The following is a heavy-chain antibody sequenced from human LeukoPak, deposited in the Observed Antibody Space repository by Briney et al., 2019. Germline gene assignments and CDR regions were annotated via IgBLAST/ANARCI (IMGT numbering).Heavy chain of an antibody. Sequence: GGSLRLSCAASGFTFSNYEMNWVRQAPGKGLEWVSYINTSGGTIYYTDSVKGRFTISRDNAKNSLYLQMNSLRAEDTAVYYCARDLRYGMDVWGQGTTVTVSS. CDR3: ARDLRYGMDV. V-gene: IGHV3-48*03. CDR1: GFTFSNYE. CDR2: INTSGGTI. J-gene: IGHJ6*02. D-gene: IGHD3-3*01.